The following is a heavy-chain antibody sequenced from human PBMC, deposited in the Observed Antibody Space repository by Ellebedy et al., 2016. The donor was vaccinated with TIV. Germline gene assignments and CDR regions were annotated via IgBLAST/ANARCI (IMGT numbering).Heavy chain of an antibody. CDR1: GFILSTND. Sequence: GESLKISCAASGFILSTNDVSWVRQAPAKGLEWVSVFYYDGSTYYADSVKGRFTVSRDNSKNTVYLQMESLRVDAAAVYTCVGAYRRGGGGEFAHWGQGTLVTVSS. CDR2: FYYDGST. D-gene: IGHD3-16*01. V-gene: IGHV3-53*01. CDR3: VGAYRRGGGGEFAH. J-gene: IGHJ1*01.